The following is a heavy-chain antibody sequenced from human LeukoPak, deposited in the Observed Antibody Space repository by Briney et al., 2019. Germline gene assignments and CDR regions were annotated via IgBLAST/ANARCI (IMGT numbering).Heavy chain of an antibody. J-gene: IGHJ6*03. D-gene: IGHD1-1*01. CDR1: RYTFTGYY. CDR3: AREKTSVGRSGPSSEHYYYYVDV. CDR2: INPNRGGT. Sequence: ASVKVSCEASRYTFTGYYMHWVRQAPGQGREWMGWINPNRGGTNYAQKSQGRVTMTRDTSLSTAYMGLSRLVAADTGVYYLAREKTSVGRSGPSSEHYYYYVDVWVKGATVSVSS. V-gene: IGHV1-2*02.